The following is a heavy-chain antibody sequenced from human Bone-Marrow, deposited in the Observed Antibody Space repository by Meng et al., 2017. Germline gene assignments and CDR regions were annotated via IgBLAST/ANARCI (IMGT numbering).Heavy chain of an antibody. CDR2: NYCSGST. D-gene: IGHD3-10*01. V-gene: IGHV4-59*01. CDR3: ARGPWFGKLFGSGFDP. J-gene: IGHJ5*02. CDR1: GGSIRSYC. Sequence: SETLSLTCTVSGGSIRSYCWSWIRQPPGKGLEWIGYNYCSGSTNYNPSLKSRVTISVDTSKNQFTLKLSSVTAADTAVYYCARGPWFGKLFGSGFDPWGQGTLVTVSS.